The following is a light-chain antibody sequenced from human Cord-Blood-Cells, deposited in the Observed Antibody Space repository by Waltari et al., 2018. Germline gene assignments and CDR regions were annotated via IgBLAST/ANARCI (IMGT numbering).Light chain of an antibody. V-gene: IGLV2-11*01. CDR3: CSYAGSYVV. J-gene: IGLJ2*01. Sequence: QSALTQPRSVSGSPGQSVTISCTGTSSDVGGYNYVSWYQQHPGKAPKLMIYDVSKRPSGVPERFSVSKSGNTASLTISGLQAEDEADYYCCSYAGSYVVFGGGTKLTVL. CDR1: SSDVGGYNY. CDR2: DVS.